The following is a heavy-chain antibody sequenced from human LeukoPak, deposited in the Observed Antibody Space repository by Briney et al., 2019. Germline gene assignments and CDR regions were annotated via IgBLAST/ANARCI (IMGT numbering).Heavy chain of an antibody. CDR3: ARGGYYDSSGDYFDY. CDR2: ISSSGSTI. J-gene: IGHJ4*02. V-gene: IGHV3-48*03. CDR1: GFTFSSYE. D-gene: IGHD3-22*01. Sequence: GGSLRLSCAASGFTFSSYEMNWVRQAPGKGLEWVSYISSSGSTIYYADSVKGRFTISRDNAKNSLYPQMNSLRAEDTAVYYCARGGYYDSSGDYFDYWGQGTLVTVSS.